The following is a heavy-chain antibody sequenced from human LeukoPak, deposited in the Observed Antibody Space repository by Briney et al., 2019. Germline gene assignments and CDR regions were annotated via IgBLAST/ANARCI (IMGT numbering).Heavy chain of an antibody. CDR2: IKQDGNEK. V-gene: IGHV3-7*01. J-gene: IGHJ4*02. D-gene: IGHD5-24*01. CDR3: ARDGYNSDFGDY. CDR1: EFTFSSYW. Sequence: GGSLRLSCAASEFTFSSYWMSWVRQAPGRGLEWVANIKQDGNEKYYADSVKGRFTISRDNAKNSLYLQMNSLRAEDTAVYYCARDGYNSDFGDYWGQGTLVTVSS.